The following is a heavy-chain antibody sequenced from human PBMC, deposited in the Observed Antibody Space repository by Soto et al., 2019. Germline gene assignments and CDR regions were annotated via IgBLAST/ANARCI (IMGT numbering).Heavy chain of an antibody. V-gene: IGHV4-59*01. Sequence: PSETLSLTCTVSGGSISSYYWSWIRQPPGEGLEWIGYIYYSGSTNYNPSLKSRVTISVDTSKNQFSLKLSSVTAADTAVYYCARVYYDFWSGYYGDYGMDVWGQGTTVTVSS. CDR2: IYYSGST. CDR3: ARVYYDFWSGYYGDYGMDV. J-gene: IGHJ6*02. CDR1: GGSISSYY. D-gene: IGHD3-3*01.